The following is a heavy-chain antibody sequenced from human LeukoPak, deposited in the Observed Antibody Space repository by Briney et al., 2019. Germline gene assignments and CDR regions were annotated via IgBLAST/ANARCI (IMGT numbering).Heavy chain of an antibody. Sequence: PSETPSLTCAVYGGSFSGYYWSWIRQPPGKGLEWIGEINHSGSTNYNPSLKSRVTISVDTSKNQFSLKLSSVTAADTAVYYCARGPPRYNWNAPFFYFDYWGQGTLVTVSS. CDR2: INHSGST. D-gene: IGHD1-20*01. V-gene: IGHV4-34*01. CDR3: ARGPPRYNWNAPFFYFDY. CDR1: GGSFSGYY. J-gene: IGHJ4*02.